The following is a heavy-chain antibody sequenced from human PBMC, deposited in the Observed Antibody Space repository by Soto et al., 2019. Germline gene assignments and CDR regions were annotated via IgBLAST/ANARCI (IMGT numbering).Heavy chain of an antibody. J-gene: IGHJ5*02. CDR2: IQSGGRT. Sequence: GGSLRLSCAASGFTVSSKYMSWVRQAPGKGLEWVSLIQSGGRTYYADSVKGRFTISRDTSENTLYLQMDSLRAEDTAVYYCARDNAKKFDPWGQGILVTVSS. CDR1: GFTVSSKY. CDR3: ARDNAKKFDP. D-gene: IGHD2-8*01. V-gene: IGHV3-66*01.